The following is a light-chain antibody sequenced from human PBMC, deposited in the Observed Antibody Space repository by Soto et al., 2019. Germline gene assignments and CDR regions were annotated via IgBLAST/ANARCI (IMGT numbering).Light chain of an antibody. CDR3: QQRSRWPT. CDR2: DAS. J-gene: IGKJ4*01. Sequence: EIVLTQSPGTLSLSPGERATLSCRASQSINTYLAWYQQRPGQAPRLLIYDASNRATGVPARFSGGGSGTDFTLTISSLEPDDFALYYCQQRSRWPTFGGGTKVDIK. CDR1: QSINTY. V-gene: IGKV3-11*01.